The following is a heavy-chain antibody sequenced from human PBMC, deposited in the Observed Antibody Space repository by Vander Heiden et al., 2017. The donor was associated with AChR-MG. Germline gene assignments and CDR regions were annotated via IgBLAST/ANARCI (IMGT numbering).Heavy chain of an antibody. V-gene: IGHV3-23*01. J-gene: IGHJ4*02. CDR3: AKLQLVRGLIRGSGYYFDY. Sequence: EVRLLESGGGLGEPGASLILSCAASGLTLNNNDLSWIRHAPGKGLEGVASASTSAGTYYADSVRGRFIISRDNSKKTLYLQMNSLRGEDTALYFCAKLQLVRGLIRGSGYYFDYWGQGILVTVSS. D-gene: IGHD3-10*01. CDR2: ASTSAGT. CDR1: GLTLNNND.